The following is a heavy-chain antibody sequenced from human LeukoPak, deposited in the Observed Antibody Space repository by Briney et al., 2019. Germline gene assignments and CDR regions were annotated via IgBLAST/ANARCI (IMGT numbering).Heavy chain of an antibody. CDR1: GFTFSSYG. V-gene: IGHV3-30*03. CDR3: ASDGNYYDSSGYYVYYFDY. J-gene: IGHJ4*02. CDR2: ISYDGSNK. D-gene: IGHD3-22*01. Sequence: PGGSLRLSCAASGFTFSSYGMHWVRQAPGKGLEWVAVISYDGSNKYYADSVKGRFTISRDNSKNTLYLQMNSLRAEDTAVYYCASDGNYYDSSGYYVYYFDYWGQGTLVTVSS.